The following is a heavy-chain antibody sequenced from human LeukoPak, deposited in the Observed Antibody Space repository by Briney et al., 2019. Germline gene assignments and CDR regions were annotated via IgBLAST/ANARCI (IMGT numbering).Heavy chain of an antibody. CDR3: AKVDKLSGSGTFHFDY. J-gene: IGHJ4*02. Sequence: GGSLRLSCAASGFTFSSYAMSWVRQAPGKGLEWVSVLAAGDDSTFYSDSVKGRFTISRDTSKNTLYLQMNRLGAEGTAVYYCAKVDKLSGSGTFHFDYWGQGTLVTVSS. V-gene: IGHV3-23*01. D-gene: IGHD3-10*01. CDR2: LAAGDDST. CDR1: GFTFSSYA.